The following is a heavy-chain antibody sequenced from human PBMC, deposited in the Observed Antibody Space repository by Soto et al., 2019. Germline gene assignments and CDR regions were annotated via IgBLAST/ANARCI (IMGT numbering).Heavy chain of an antibody. CDR1: GGSISSYY. Sequence: LETLSLTCTVSGGSISSYYLSWIRQPPGKGLEWIGYIYYSGSTNYNPSLKSRVTISVDTSKNQFSLKLSSVTAADTAVYYCARDDSSGYYSLDYWGQGTLVTVSS. D-gene: IGHD3-22*01. V-gene: IGHV4-59*01. J-gene: IGHJ4*02. CDR3: ARDDSSGYYSLDY. CDR2: IYYSGST.